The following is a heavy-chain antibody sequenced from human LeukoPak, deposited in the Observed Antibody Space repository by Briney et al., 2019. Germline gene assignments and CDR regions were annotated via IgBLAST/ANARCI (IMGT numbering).Heavy chain of an antibody. J-gene: IGHJ4*02. D-gene: IGHD6-25*01. Sequence: ASVKVSCKASGGTFSSYAISWVRQAPGQGLEWMGGIIPIFGTANYAQKFQGRVTITADESTSTAYMELSSLRSEDTAVYYCARVGCNSGCSSDYWGQGTLVTVSS. CDR3: ARVGCNSGCSSDY. CDR1: GGTFSSYA. CDR2: IIPIFGTA. V-gene: IGHV1-69*13.